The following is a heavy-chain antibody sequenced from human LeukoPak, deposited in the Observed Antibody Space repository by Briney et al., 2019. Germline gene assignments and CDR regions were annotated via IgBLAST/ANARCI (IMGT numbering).Heavy chain of an antibody. Sequence: PGGSLRLSCAASGFTFSSYAMHWVRQAPGKGLEWVSVIYSGGSTYYADSVKGRFTISRHNSKNTLYLQMNSLRAEDTAVYYCAREGCGAGWFDPWGQGTLVTVSS. CDR2: IYSGGST. CDR1: GFTFSSYA. V-gene: IGHV3-53*04. J-gene: IGHJ5*02. CDR3: AREGCGAGWFDP. D-gene: IGHD2-15*01.